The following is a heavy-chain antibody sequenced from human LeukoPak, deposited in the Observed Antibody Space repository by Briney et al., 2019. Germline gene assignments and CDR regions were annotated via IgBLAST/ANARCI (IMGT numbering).Heavy chain of an antibody. CDR1: GASVSTSH. D-gene: IGHD2/OR15-2a*01. CDR3: SEGYFEPFDH. V-gene: IGHV4-59*02. J-gene: IGHJ4*02. Sequence: PSETLSLTCVVSGASVSTSHRNWLRQLPGKGLEWVGCLSYTGKTDYNPSLASRVTISLGTSKNPVSLTLRSVTAADTAVFYCSEGYFEPFDHWGQGTLVTVSS. CDR2: LSYTGKT.